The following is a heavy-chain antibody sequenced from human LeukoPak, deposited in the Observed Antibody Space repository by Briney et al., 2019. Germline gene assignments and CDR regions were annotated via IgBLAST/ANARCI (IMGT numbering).Heavy chain of an antibody. CDR3: ARRKAKTPNYFDY. CDR1: GDSIGSYY. Sequence: PSQTLSLTCTVSGDSIGSYYWTWIRQPPGKGLEWIGYIYYRVNTNYNPSLKSRVTISLDTSKNQFSLKLTSVTAADTAMYYCARRKAKTPNYFDYWGQGAPVTVSS. CDR2: IYYRVNT. V-gene: IGHV4-59*08. J-gene: IGHJ4*02.